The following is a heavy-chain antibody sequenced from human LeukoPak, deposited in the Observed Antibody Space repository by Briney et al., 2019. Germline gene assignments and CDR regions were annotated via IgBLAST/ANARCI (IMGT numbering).Heavy chain of an antibody. Sequence: GGSLRLSCVASGLTFSSHAMTWVRQAPGKGLEWVAVISYDGSNKYYADSVKGRFTISRDNSKNTLYLQMNSLRAEDTAVYYCAREVVVVPAAIPGGAFDIWSQGTMVTVSS. V-gene: IGHV3-30-3*01. CDR3: AREVVVVPAAIPGGAFDI. CDR1: GLTFSSHA. CDR2: ISYDGSNK. D-gene: IGHD2-2*02. J-gene: IGHJ3*02.